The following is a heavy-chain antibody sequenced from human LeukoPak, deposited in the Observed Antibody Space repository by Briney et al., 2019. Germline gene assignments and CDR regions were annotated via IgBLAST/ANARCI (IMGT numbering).Heavy chain of an antibody. Sequence: GGSLRLSCAASGFTFSSYSMNWVRQAPWKGLDWVSSINGGHYRTYNTDSVKGRFTISRGNARNTLYLKKNSLRDADTGVYYCTQGPNDDYVGAFDPWGQGTLVTVSS. V-gene: IGHV3-23*01. CDR3: TQGPNDDYVGAFDP. D-gene: IGHD4/OR15-4a*01. J-gene: IGHJ5*02. CDR1: GFTFSSYS. CDR2: INGGHYRT.